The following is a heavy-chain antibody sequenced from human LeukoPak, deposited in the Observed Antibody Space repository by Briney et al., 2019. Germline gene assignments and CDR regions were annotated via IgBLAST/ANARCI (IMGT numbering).Heavy chain of an antibody. V-gene: IGHV1-69*04. CDR2: IIPIVGIA. J-gene: IGHJ6*02. CDR1: GSTFSTYA. CDR3: ARGRITMVRENYYYYGMDV. Sequence: SVKVSCKASGSTFSTYAISWVRQAPGQGLEWMGRIIPIVGIANYAQKFQGRVTITADKSTSTAYMELSSLRSEDTAVYYCARGRITMVRENYYYYGMDVWGQGTTVTVSS. D-gene: IGHD3-10*01.